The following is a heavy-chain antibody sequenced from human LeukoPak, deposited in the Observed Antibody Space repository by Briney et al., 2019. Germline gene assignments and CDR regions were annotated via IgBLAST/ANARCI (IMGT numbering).Heavy chain of an antibody. D-gene: IGHD3-10*02. CDR1: GFTFSSYV. V-gene: IGHV3-30*04. J-gene: IGHJ6*04. CDR3: AELGITMIGGV. Sequence: GRSLRLSCAASGFTFSSYVMHWVRQAPGKGLEWVAIISYDGSNEYYADSVKGRFTISRDNAKNSLYLQMNSLRAEDTAVYYCAELGITMIGGVWGKGTRSPSPQ. CDR2: ISYDGSNE.